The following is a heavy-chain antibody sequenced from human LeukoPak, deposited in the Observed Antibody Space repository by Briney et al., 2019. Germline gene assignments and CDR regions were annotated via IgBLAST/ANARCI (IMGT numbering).Heavy chain of an antibody. V-gene: IGHV4-39*01. D-gene: IGHD5-24*01. CDR3: ARHRSGWLQSSFDY. J-gene: IGHJ4*02. CDR2: IYYSGSS. CDR1: GGSISSSSSY. Sequence: SETLSLTCSVSGGSISSSSSYWGWIRQPPGKGLEWIGSIYYSGSSFDNPALKSRVTISVDTSKNQFSLKLSSVTAADTAVYYCARHRSGWLQSSFDYWGQGALVTVSS.